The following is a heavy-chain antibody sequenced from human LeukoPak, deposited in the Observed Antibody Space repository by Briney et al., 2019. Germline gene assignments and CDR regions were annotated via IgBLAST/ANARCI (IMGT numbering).Heavy chain of an antibody. CDR3: ARVGIAAAGTGFDY. Sequence: GASVKVSCKASGYTFTSYDINWVRQATGQGLEWMGWMNPNSGNTGYAQKFQGRVTITRNTSISTAYMELSRLRSDDTAVYYCARVGIAAAGTGFDYWGQGTLVTVSS. V-gene: IGHV1-8*03. CDR2: MNPNSGNT. D-gene: IGHD6-13*01. J-gene: IGHJ4*02. CDR1: GYTFTSYD.